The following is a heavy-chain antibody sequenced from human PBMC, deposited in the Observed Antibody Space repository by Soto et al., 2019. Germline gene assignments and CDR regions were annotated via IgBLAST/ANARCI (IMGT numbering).Heavy chain of an antibody. CDR2: INQDGSEK. CDR3: ARGGSGSGAFDI. V-gene: IGHV3-7*01. CDR1: GVTFNNYW. D-gene: IGHD1-26*01. J-gene: IGHJ3*02. Sequence: PGGSLRLSCVASGVTFNNYWMSWVRQAPGKGLEWVANINQDGSEKYYVDSVKGRFSISRDNAKKSLSLEMNSLRAEDTAVYYCARGGSGSGAFDIWGQGTMVTVSS.